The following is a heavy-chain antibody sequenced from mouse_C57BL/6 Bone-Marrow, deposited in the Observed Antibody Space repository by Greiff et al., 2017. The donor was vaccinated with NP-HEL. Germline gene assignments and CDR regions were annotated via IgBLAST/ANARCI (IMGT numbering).Heavy chain of an antibody. Sequence: VQLQQSGAELARPGASVKLSCKASGYTFTSYGISWVKQRTGQGLEWIGEIYPRNGNTYYNEKFKGKATLTADKSSSTAYMELRSLTSEDSAVYFCARPNYYGSSHWYFDVWGTGTTVTVSS. V-gene: IGHV1-81*01. CDR3: ARPNYYGSSHWYFDV. CDR1: GYTFTSYG. CDR2: IYPRNGNT. J-gene: IGHJ1*03. D-gene: IGHD1-1*01.